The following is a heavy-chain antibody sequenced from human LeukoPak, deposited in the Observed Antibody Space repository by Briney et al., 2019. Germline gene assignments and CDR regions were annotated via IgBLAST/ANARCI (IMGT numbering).Heavy chain of an antibody. Sequence: PSETLSLTCTVSGGAISSNNYYWGWVRQPPGKGLGWIVTISYSGRTYYNPSLTSQVTISIDTSKNQFSLKLTSVTAADTAVYYCAREMAVGYGVDWGQGTLVTVSS. J-gene: IGHJ4*02. CDR2: ISYSGRT. CDR3: AREMAVGYGVD. D-gene: IGHD5-12*01. V-gene: IGHV4-39*07. CDR1: GGAISSNNYY.